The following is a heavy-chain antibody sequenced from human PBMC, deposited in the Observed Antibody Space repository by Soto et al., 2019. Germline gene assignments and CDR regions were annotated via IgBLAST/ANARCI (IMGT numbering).Heavy chain of an antibody. D-gene: IGHD1-7*01. V-gene: IGHV4-4*02. CDR1: GGSFTSNNW. Sequence: SETLSLTCAVSGGSFTSNNWWTWVRQPPGQGLEWIGEIHRTGSTNYNPSLKSRVTISLDKSENQFSLKVTSLTAADTAVYYCASRDPGTSVDYWGQGTLVTVSS. J-gene: IGHJ4*02. CDR2: IHRTGST. CDR3: ASRDPGTSVDY.